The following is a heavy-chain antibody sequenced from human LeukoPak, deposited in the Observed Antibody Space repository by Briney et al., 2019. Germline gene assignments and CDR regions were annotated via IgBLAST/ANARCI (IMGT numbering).Heavy chain of an antibody. CDR1: GGSISSYY. J-gene: IGHJ5*02. D-gene: IGHD6-13*01. V-gene: IGHV4-59*01. CDR3: AREGIAAAGTIGSSWFDP. Sequence: PSETLSLTCTVSGGSISSYYWSWIRQPPGKGLEWIGYIYYSGSTNYNPSLKSRVTISVDTSKNQFSLKLISATAADTAVYYCAREGIAAAGTIGSSWFDPWGQGTLVTVSS. CDR2: IYYSGST.